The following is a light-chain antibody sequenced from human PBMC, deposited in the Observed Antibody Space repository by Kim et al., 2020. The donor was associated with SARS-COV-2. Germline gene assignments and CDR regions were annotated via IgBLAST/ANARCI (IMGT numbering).Light chain of an antibody. J-gene: IGLJ1*01. V-gene: IGLV2-18*02. CDR2: EVS. CDR3: CSYRSSSTYV. Sequence: QSALTQPPSVSGSPGQSVTIYCTGTSSDVGSYDRVSWYQQPPGTAPKFIIYEVSNRPSGVSDRFSGSKSGNTASLTISGLQAEDEADYYCCSYRSSSTYVFGTGTKVTVL. CDR1: SSDVGSYDR.